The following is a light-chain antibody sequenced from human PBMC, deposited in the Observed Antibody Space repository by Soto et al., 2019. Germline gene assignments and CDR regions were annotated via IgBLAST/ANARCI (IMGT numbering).Light chain of an antibody. V-gene: IGKV1-39*01. CDR2: EAS. Sequence: DVQMTQSPSSLSASVGDRVTITCRASQDIRAYLNWYQQKPGKAPELLIYEASTLEDGVPSRFSGRGYGTDFSLTISSLQPTDFATYYCQQSDTFGQGTKVDIK. J-gene: IGKJ2*01. CDR1: QDIRAY. CDR3: QQSDT.